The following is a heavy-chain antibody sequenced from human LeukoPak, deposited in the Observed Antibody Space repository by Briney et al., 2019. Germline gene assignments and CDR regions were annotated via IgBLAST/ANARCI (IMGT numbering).Heavy chain of an antibody. J-gene: IGHJ4*02. Sequence: GGSLRLSCAASGFTFSSHAMRWVRQAPGKGLEWVSAISGRGGSKYYADSVKGRFTIARDNSKNTLYLQMNSLRAEDTAVYYCAKARGYSYGPFDYYFDYWGQGTLVTVSS. CDR2: ISGRGGSK. V-gene: IGHV3-23*01. D-gene: IGHD5-18*01. CDR1: GFTFSSHA. CDR3: AKARGYSYGPFDYYFDY.